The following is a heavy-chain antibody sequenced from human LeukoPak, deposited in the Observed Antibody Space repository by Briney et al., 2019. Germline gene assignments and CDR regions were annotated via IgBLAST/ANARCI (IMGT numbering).Heavy chain of an antibody. CDR3: ARKSLGYCSGGSCYSAYYFDY. Sequence: GGSLRLSCAASGFTFSSYGMHWVRQAPGKGLEWVAVISYDGSNKYYADSVKGRFTISRDNSKNTLYLQVNSLRAEDTAVYYCARKSLGYCSGGSCYSAYYFDYWGQGTLVTVSS. J-gene: IGHJ4*02. V-gene: IGHV3-30*03. CDR1: GFTFSSYG. CDR2: ISYDGSNK. D-gene: IGHD2-15*01.